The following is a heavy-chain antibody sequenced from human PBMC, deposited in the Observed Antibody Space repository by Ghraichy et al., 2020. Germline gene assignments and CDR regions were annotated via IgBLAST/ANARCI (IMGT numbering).Heavy chain of an antibody. D-gene: IGHD5-12*01. Sequence: SQTLSLTCAISGDSVSGNGAAWNWIRHSPSRGLEWLGRTYFRSRWINEYAVSMKSRVSIYPGTSKNQFSLQLTSVTPEDTAVYYCARGQPDYYAMDVWGQGTTVTVSS. CDR3: ARGQPDYYAMDV. V-gene: IGHV6-1*01. CDR1: GDSVSGNGAA. J-gene: IGHJ6*02. CDR2: TYFRSRWIN.